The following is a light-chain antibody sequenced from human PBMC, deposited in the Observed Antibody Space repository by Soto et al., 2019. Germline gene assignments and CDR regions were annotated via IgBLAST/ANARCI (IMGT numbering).Light chain of an antibody. Sequence: QSVLTQPASVSGSPGQSIAISCTGTSRAVGGYNYVSWYQQHPGKAPKLMIYDVSNRPSGVSNRFSGSKSGNTASLTISGLQAEDEADYYCSSYTSSSTLVFGTGTKVTVL. CDR2: DVS. CDR1: SRAVGGYNY. J-gene: IGLJ1*01. CDR3: SSYTSSSTLV. V-gene: IGLV2-14*01.